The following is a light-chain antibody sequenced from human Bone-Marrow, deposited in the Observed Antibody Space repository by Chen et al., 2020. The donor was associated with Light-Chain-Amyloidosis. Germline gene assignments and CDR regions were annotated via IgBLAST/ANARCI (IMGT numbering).Light chain of an antibody. CDR3: QTWGTGIQV. Sequence: QLVVTQSPSASASLGASVKLTSTLSSGHSNYAVAWHQQQAEKGPRYLMKLNSVGSHNKGDGIPDRFSGSSSGAERYLTISSLQSEDEADYFCQTWGTGIQVFGGGTKLTVL. CDR2: LNSVGSH. CDR1: SGHSNYA. J-gene: IGLJ3*02. V-gene: IGLV4-69*01.